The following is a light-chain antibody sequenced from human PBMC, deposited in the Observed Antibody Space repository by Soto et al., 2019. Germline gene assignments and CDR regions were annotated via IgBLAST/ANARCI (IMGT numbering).Light chain of an antibody. CDR1: SSNIGAGYD. J-gene: IGLJ1*01. Sequence: QSVLTQPPSVSGAPGQRVTISCTGSSSNIGAGYDVHWYQQRPGTAPKLLISGNSNRPSGVPDRLSGSTSGTSASLAITGLQAEDEGDYYCQSYDSTLSARYVFGTGTKLTVL. CDR3: QSYDSTLSARYV. CDR2: GNS. V-gene: IGLV1-40*01.